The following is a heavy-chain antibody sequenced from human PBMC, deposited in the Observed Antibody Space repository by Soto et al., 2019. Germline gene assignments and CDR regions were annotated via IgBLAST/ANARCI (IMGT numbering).Heavy chain of an antibody. D-gene: IGHD3-9*01. Sequence: GGSLRLSCAVSGFAFSSYSMHWVRQAPGKGLEWVAVILYDGSHDNHAESVKGRFTISRDNSKNTLYLQMNSLRAEDTAVYYCARANYDVLTGYSDCWGQGTLVTVSS. V-gene: IGHV3-30*04. CDR3: ARANYDVLTGYSDC. J-gene: IGHJ4*02. CDR2: ILYDGSHD. CDR1: GFAFSSYS.